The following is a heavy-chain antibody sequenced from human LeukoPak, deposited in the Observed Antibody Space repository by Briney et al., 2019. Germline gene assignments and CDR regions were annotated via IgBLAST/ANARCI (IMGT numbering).Heavy chain of an antibody. V-gene: IGHV3-23*01. CDR3: AKGRYTTSWYNFDY. CDR2: ISASDGGT. Sequence: GGSLRLSCAVSGFTFRNYAMSWVRQAPGTGPEGVSAISASDGGTYYSDSVKGRFTISRDNSKNTLYLQLNSLRGEDTAVYYCAKGRYTTSWYNFDYWGQGTLVTVSS. D-gene: IGHD6-13*01. CDR1: GFTFRNYA. J-gene: IGHJ4*02.